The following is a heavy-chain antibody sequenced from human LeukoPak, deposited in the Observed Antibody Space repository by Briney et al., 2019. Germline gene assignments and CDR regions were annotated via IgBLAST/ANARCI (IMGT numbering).Heavy chain of an antibody. V-gene: IGHV5-51*01. CDR2: IYPADSDA. CDR3: ARRGGGYVDF. Sequence: GESLKISCKGSGYSFATYWIGWVRQMPGKGLEWMGIIYPADSDARCSPSFQGQVTISADKSISTAYLQWGSLKASDTAMYYCARRGGGYVDFWGQGTLVTVSS. CDR1: GYSFATYW. D-gene: IGHD2-15*01. J-gene: IGHJ4*02.